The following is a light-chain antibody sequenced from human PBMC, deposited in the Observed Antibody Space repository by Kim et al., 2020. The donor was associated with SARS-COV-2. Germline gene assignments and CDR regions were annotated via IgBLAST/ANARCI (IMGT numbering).Light chain of an antibody. J-gene: IGKJ2*01. CDR3: QQYYSYWYS. V-gene: IGKV1-5*01. Sequence: GSRVTITCRASQNLDSWLAWYQHKAGQPPKLLIYDASTLQSGVPSRFSGNGSGTEFTLTISNLQPDDFATYYCQQYYSYWYSFGQGTKL. CDR1: QNLDSW. CDR2: DAS.